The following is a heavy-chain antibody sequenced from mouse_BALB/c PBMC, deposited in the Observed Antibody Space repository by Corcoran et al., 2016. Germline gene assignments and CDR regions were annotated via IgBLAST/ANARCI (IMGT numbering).Heavy chain of an antibody. CDR3: ARMGNYRFAY. D-gene: IGHD2-1*01. J-gene: IGHJ3*01. CDR1: GYTFSSYW. Sequence: QVQLQQSGAELMKPGASGKISCKATGYTFSSYWIEWVKQRPGHGLEWIGEILPGSGSTNYNEKFKGKATFTSDKSSNPAYMQLSSLTSEDSAVYYCARMGNYRFAYWGQGTLVTVSA. V-gene: IGHV1-9*01. CDR2: ILPGSGST.